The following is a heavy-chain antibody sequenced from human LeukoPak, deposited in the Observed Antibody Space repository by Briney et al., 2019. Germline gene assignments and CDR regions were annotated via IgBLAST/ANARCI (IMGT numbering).Heavy chain of an antibody. D-gene: IGHD2-2*01. CDR2: IYPNSGGT. Sequence: ASVKVSCKASGYTFTGYYMHWVRQAPGQGLEWMGWIYPNSGGTNYAQKFQGRVTMTRDTSISTAYMELSRLRSDDTAVYYCARQYQLLGGDAFDIWGQGTMVTVSS. CDR1: GYTFTGYY. CDR3: ARQYQLLGGDAFDI. V-gene: IGHV1-2*02. J-gene: IGHJ3*02.